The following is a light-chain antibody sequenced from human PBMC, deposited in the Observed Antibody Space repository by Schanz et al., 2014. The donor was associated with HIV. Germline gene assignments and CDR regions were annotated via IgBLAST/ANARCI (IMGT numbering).Light chain of an antibody. J-gene: IGKJ2*01. CDR1: QSVSSY. V-gene: IGKV3-20*01. Sequence: EIVLTQSPGTLSLSPGERATLSCRASQSVSSYLAWYQQKPGQAPRLLIYGASSRATGIPDRFSGSASGTDFTLTISRLEPEDFAVYYCQQSGSSPYTFGQGTKVEIK. CDR3: QQSGSSPYT. CDR2: GAS.